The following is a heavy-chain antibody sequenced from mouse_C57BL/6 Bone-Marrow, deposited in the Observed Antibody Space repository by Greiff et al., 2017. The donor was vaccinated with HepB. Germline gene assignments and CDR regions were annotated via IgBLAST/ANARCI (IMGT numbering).Heavy chain of an antibody. D-gene: IGHD1-1*01. J-gene: IGHJ3*01. CDR2: ISNLAYSI. Sequence: EVKVVESGGGLVQPGGSLKLSCAASGFTFSDYGMAWVRQAPRKGPEWVAFISNLAYSIYYADTVTGRFTISRENAKNTRYLEMSSLRSEDTAMYYCARIYYYGSSSWFAYWGQGTLVTVSA. CDR3: ARIYYYGSSSWFAY. V-gene: IGHV5-15*01. CDR1: GFTFSDYG.